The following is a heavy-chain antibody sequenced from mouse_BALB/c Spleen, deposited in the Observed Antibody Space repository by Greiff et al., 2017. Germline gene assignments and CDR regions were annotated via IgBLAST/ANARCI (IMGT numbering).Heavy chain of an antibody. CDR3: ARDEGRGFAY. V-gene: IGHV5-4*02. CDR2: ISDGGSYT. J-gene: IGHJ3*01. CDR1: GFTFSDYY. Sequence: EVKVVESGGGLVKPGGSLKPSCAASGFTFSDYYMYWVRQTPEKRLEWVATISDGGSYTYYPDSVKGRFTISRDNAKNNLYLQMSSLKSEDTAMYYCARDEGRGFAYWGQGTLVTVSA.